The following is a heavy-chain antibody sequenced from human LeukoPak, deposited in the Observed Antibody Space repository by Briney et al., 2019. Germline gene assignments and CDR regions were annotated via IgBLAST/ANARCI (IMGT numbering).Heavy chain of an antibody. CDR3: ARRAHSSGWYASRGAFDI. D-gene: IGHD6-19*01. J-gene: IGHJ3*02. Sequence: PVGSLRLSCAPSGFTFSSYSMNWVRQAPGKGLEGVSYISSSSITIYYADSVKGRFTISRDYAKNSLYLKMNSLRAEDTAVYYCARRAHSSGWYASRGAFDIWGQGTMVTVSS. CDR2: ISSSSITI. CDR1: GFTFSSYS. V-gene: IGHV3-48*01.